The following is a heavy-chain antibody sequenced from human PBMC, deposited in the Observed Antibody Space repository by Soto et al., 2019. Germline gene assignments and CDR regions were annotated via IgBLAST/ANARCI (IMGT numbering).Heavy chain of an antibody. Sequence: SETLSLTCTVSGGSISSYYWSWIRQPPGKGLEWIGYIYYSGSTNYNPSLKSRVTISVDTSKNQFSLKLSSVTAADTAVYYCASGLVPSEYDPWGQGTLVTVSS. CDR2: IYYSGST. D-gene: IGHD3-16*01. CDR1: GGSISSYY. CDR3: ASGLVPSEYDP. V-gene: IGHV4-59*01. J-gene: IGHJ5*02.